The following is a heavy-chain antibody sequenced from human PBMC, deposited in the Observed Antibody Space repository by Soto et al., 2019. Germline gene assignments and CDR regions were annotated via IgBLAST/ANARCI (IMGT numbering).Heavy chain of an antibody. Sequence: GGSLRLSCAASGFTFSSYGMHWVRQAPGKGLEWVGRIKSKTDGGTTDYAAPVKGRFTISRDDSKNTLYLQMNSLKTEDTAVYYCTTEVMITFGGVIDLVDYWGQGTLVTVSS. CDR2: IKSKTDGGTT. CDR1: GFTFSSYG. J-gene: IGHJ4*02. D-gene: IGHD3-16*02. V-gene: IGHV3-15*07. CDR3: TTEVMITFGGVIDLVDY.